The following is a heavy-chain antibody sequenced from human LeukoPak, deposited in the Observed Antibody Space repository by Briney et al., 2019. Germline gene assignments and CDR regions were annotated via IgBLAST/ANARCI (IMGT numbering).Heavy chain of an antibody. D-gene: IGHD3-10*01. Sequence: GGSLRLSCAASGFTFSSYGMHWVRQAPGKGLEWVAVISYDGSNKYYADSVKGRFTISRDNSKNTLYLQMNSLRAEDTAVYYCAKDSHYYGSGSYYKNWFDPWGQGTLVTASS. CDR3: AKDSHYYGSGSYYKNWFDP. CDR1: GFTFSSYG. CDR2: ISYDGSNK. J-gene: IGHJ5*02. V-gene: IGHV3-30*18.